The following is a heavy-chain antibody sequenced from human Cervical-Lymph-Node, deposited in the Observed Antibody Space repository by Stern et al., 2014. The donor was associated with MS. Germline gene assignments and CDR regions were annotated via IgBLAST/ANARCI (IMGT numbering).Heavy chain of an antibody. CDR3: VTHIVGPNLEDC. J-gene: IGHJ4*02. CDR1: GYSFIDYY. V-gene: IGHV1-2*06. D-gene: IGHD1-26*01. Sequence: QVQLVQSGAEVKKPGASVKVSCEASGYSFIDYYLHWVRQAPGQGLEWMGRIRPRGGRTTYAQRFQGRGTMTRDTSQATAFMEMTSLRSNDTATYYRVTHIVGPNLEDCWGQGTLVPVPS. CDR2: IRPRGGRT.